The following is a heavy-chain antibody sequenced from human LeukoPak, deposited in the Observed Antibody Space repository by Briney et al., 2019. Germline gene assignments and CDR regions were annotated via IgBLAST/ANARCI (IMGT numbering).Heavy chain of an antibody. D-gene: IGHD5-18*01. Sequence: GGSLRLSCGASGFTFSTYWMSWVRQAPGKDLEWVANTNQDESEKNYMDSVKGRFTVSRDNAKNSVYLQMNRLRAEDTAVYYCTRDKGYSQFDYWGQGSLVTVSS. J-gene: IGHJ4*02. V-gene: IGHV3-7*01. CDR1: GFTFSTYW. CDR3: TRDKGYSQFDY. CDR2: TNQDESEK.